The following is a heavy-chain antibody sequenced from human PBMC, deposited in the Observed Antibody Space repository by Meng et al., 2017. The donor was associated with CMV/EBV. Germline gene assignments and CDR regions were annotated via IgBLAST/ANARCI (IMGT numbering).Heavy chain of an antibody. V-gene: IGHV1-69*05. Sequence: SVKVSCKASGGTFSTFGISWVRQAPGQGLEWMGGIIPIFGTTNYAQKFQARVTITTDESTSTAYMELRSLRSEDTAVYYCASRYSSSSGRFYWGQGTLVTVSS. CDR3: ASRYSSSSGRFY. CDR1: GGTFSTFG. D-gene: IGHD6-6*01. J-gene: IGHJ4*02. CDR2: IIPIFGTT.